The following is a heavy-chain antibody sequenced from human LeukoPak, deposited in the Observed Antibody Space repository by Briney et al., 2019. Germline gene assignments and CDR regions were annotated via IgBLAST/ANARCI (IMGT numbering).Heavy chain of an antibody. CDR3: AKPLFDSSGYYMT. J-gene: IGHJ5*02. V-gene: IGHV3-23*01. CDR1: GFTFSSYA. Sequence: GGSLRLSCAASGFTFSSYAMSWVRQAPGKGLDWVSAIIGRGGSTYYADSVKGRFTISRDNSKNTLYLQMNSLRAEDTAVYYCAKPLFDSSGYYMTWGQGTLVTVSS. CDR2: IIGRGGST. D-gene: IGHD3-22*01.